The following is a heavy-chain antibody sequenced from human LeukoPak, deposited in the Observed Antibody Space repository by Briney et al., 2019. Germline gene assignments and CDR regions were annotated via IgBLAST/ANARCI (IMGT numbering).Heavy chain of an antibody. CDR3: ARDMGLFKAPIFGVAILGGGSPFDY. V-gene: IGHV1-2*02. CDR2: INPNSGGT. Sequence: ASVKVSCKASGYTFTDCYMHWVRQAPGQGLEWMGWINPNSGGTYYTQKFQGRVTMTRDTSISTAYMELSRVTSDDTAVYYCARDMGLFKAPIFGVAILGGGSPFDYWGQGTLVTVSS. CDR1: GYTFTDCY. D-gene: IGHD3-3*02. J-gene: IGHJ4*02.